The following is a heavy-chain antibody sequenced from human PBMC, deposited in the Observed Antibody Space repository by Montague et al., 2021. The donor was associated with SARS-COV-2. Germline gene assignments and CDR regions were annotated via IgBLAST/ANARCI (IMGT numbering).Heavy chain of an antibody. V-gene: IGHV4-4*07. Sequence: SETLSLTCSVSGGSISKYYWAWIRQPAGKGPEWIGRIYTSGSSNYNPSLTGRAAMSIDSSKDEFSLRLTSVTAAGTAVYYCARVGLVGDSTSLFDKWGQGALVTVSS. CDR3: ARVGLVGDSTSLFDK. CDR1: GGSISKYY. D-gene: IGHD1-26*01. J-gene: IGHJ4*02. CDR2: IYTSGSS.